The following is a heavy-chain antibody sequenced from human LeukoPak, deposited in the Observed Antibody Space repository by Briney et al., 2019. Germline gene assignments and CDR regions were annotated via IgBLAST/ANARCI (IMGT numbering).Heavy chain of an antibody. CDR1: GYTFTSYD. J-gene: IGHJ6*03. D-gene: IGHD3-10*01. CDR2: MNPNSGNT. CDR3: ARGRGLYYYYYYYMDV. Sequence: GASVKVSCKASGYTFTSYDINWVRQATGQGLEWMGWMNPNSGNTGYAQKFQGRVTITRNTSISTAYMELSSLRSEDTAVYYCARGRGLYYYYYYYMDVWGKGTTVTVSS. V-gene: IGHV1-8*03.